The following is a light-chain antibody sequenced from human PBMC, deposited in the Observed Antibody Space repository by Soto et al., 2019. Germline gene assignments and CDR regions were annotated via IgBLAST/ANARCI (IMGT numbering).Light chain of an antibody. CDR3: QQYDNLPIT. J-gene: IGKJ4*01. CDR2: DAS. Sequence: DIQMTQSPSSLSASVGARVTITCQASQDISNYLNLYQQKPGKAPQLLIYDASNLETGVPSRFSGTRSGTDFTFTISGPQPEDIATYYCQQYDNLPITFGGGTKVEIK. V-gene: IGKV1-33*01. CDR1: QDISNY.